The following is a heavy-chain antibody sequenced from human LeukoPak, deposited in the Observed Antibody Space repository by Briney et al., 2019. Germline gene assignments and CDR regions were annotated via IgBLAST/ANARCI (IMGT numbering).Heavy chain of an antibody. J-gene: IGHJ4*02. CDR2: INPSGGST. D-gene: IGHD3-9*01. CDR1: GYTFTSYY. V-gene: IGHV1-46*01. CDR3: ARVSWYYDILTGYWTDYYFDY. Sequence: ASVKVSCKASGYTFTSYYMHWVRQAPGHGLEWMGIINPSGGSTSYAQKFQGRVTMTRDTSTSTVYMELSSRRSEDTAVYYCARVSWYYDILTGYWTDYYFDYWGQGTLVTVSS.